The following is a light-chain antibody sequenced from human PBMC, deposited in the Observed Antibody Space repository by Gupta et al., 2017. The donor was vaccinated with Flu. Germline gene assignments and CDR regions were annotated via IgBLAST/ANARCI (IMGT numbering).Light chain of an antibody. Sequence: VTPGEPASISCRSSRSLLHSNGNNYWDWYLQKPGQSPQLLIYWGSSRASGVPDRCSGSGSGTDFTLKISRVEAEDVGVYYCMQALQSPPTFGQGTKVEIK. CDR3: MQALQSPPT. J-gene: IGKJ1*01. V-gene: IGKV2-28*01. CDR1: RSLLHSNGNNY. CDR2: WGS.